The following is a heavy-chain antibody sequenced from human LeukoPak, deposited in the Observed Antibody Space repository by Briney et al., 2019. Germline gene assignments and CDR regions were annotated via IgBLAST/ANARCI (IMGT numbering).Heavy chain of an antibody. CDR3: ARGGRYYYDSSGSVYYYYYMDV. D-gene: IGHD3-22*01. J-gene: IGHJ6*03. CDR1: GGSISSYY. CDR2: IYYSGST. V-gene: IGHV4-59*01. Sequence: PSETLSLTCAVSGGSISSYYWSWIRQPPGKGLEWIGYIYYSGSTNYNPSLKSRVTISVDTSKNQFSLKLSSVTAADTAVYYCARGGRYYYDSSGSVYYYYYMDVWGKGTTVTVSS.